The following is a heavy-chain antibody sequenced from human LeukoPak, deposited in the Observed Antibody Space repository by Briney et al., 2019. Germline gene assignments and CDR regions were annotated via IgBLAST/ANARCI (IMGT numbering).Heavy chain of an antibody. CDR2: IWYDGSNK. V-gene: IGHV3-33*01. D-gene: IGHD3-10*01. CDR1: GFTFSSYG. J-gene: IGHJ6*02. Sequence: PGGSLRLSCAASGFTFSSYGMHWVRQAPGKGLAWVAVIWYDGSNKYYADSVKGRFTISRDNSKNTLYLQMNSLRAEETAVYYCAYAIGYDYGSGSRYGIDVWGQGTTVTVS. CDR3: AYAIGYDYGSGSRYGIDV.